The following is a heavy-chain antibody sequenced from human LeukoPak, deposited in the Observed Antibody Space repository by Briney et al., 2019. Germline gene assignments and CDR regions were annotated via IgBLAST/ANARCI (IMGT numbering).Heavy chain of an antibody. Sequence: SETLSLTCTVPGGSISSSSNYWGWIRQPPGKGLEWIGSIYYGGSTYYNPSLTSRVTISADTSKNQFSLNLSSVTAADTAVYYCARLGPPRAFDIWGQGTMVTISS. V-gene: IGHV4-39*01. J-gene: IGHJ3*02. CDR3: ARLGPPRAFDI. CDR1: GGSISSSSNY. CDR2: IYYGGST.